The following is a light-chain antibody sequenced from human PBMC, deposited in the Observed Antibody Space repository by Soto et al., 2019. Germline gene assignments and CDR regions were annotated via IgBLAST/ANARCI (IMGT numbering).Light chain of an antibody. CDR3: QQYNTYWT. J-gene: IGKJ1*01. CDR2: DAS. V-gene: IGKV1-5*01. Sequence: DIQMTQSPSTLSASVGDRVTITFRASQRISGWLAWYQQKPGKAPKLLISDASNLESGVPSRFSGSGSGTEFTLTINSLQPDDFATYYCQQYNTYWTFGQGTKVDIK. CDR1: QRISGW.